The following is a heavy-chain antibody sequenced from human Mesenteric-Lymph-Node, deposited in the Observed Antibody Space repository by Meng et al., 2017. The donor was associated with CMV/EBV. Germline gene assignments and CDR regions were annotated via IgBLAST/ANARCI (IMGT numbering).Heavy chain of an antibody. Sequence: GRSLRLSCAASGFTFSSYAMSWVRQAPGKGLEWVSAISGSGGSTYYADSVKGRFTISRDNSKNTLYLQMNSLRAEDTAVYYCAKDPYSSGWFPFDYWGQGTLVTVSS. J-gene: IGHJ4*02. CDR1: GFTFSSYA. V-gene: IGHV3-23*01. D-gene: IGHD6-19*01. CDR3: AKDPYSSGWFPFDY. CDR2: ISGSGGST.